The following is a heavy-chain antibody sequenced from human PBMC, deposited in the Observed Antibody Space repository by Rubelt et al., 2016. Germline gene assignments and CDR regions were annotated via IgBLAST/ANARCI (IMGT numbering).Heavy chain of an antibody. CDR3: ANFWGG. CDR2: TWYDGSND. J-gene: IGHJ3*01. Sequence: ESGGGVVQPGRSLRLSCAASGFTFSNYGMHWVRQAPGKGLEWLAVTWYDGSNDYYADSVKGRFTISRDNAKNSLYLQMKSLRDEDTAVYYCANFWGGWGQGTMVTVSS. CDR1: GFTFSNYG. V-gene: IGHV3-33*06. D-gene: IGHD3-16*01.